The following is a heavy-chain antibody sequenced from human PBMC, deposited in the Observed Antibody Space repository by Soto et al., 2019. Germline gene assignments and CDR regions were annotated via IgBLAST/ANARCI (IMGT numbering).Heavy chain of an antibody. Sequence: SETLSLTSTVSGGSIRSGGYYLSWIRQNPGKGLEWIGNVYYSGTTYYNPSLKSRLIISVDTSKNQFSLNLRSVTAADTAVYYCARDRLMATAGTSRHYFGLDVWGQGTTVTVSS. CDR1: GGSIRSGGYY. V-gene: IGHV4-31*02. CDR2: VYYSGTT. CDR3: ARDRLMATAGTSRHYFGLDV. J-gene: IGHJ6*01. D-gene: IGHD6-13*01.